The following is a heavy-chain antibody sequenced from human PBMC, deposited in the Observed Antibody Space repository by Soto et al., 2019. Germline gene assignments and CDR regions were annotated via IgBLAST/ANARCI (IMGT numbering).Heavy chain of an antibody. CDR3: ARGSGSYYDFWSGYYTQRFYYGMDV. CDR2: IRSNK. V-gene: IGHV3-30-3*01. D-gene: IGHD3-3*01. Sequence: GGSLRLSCTASGFTFGDYAMSWFRQAPGKGLEWVGFIRSNKYYADSVKGRFTISRDNSKNTLYLQTNSLRAEDTAVYYCARGSGSYYDFWSGYYTQRFYYGMDVWGQGTTVTVSS. J-gene: IGHJ6*02. CDR1: GFTFGDYA.